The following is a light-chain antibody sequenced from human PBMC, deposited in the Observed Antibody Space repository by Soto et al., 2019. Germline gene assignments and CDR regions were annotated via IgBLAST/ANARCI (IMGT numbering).Light chain of an antibody. V-gene: IGKV3-15*01. CDR1: QSISSN. J-gene: IGKJ4*01. Sequence: VMTQSPATLSVSPGERATLSCRASQSISSNLAWYQQKPGQAPRLLMFRTSRRATGFPARFSGIESGTEFNLPISRLRSEDFGAYYGQQYNNWPRATFGGGTKVDIK. CDR3: QQYNNWPRAT. CDR2: RTS.